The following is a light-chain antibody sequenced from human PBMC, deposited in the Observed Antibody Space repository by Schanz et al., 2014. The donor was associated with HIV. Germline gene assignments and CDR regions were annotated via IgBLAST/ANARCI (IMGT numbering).Light chain of an antibody. Sequence: QSALTQPASVSGSPGQSITISCTGTSSDVGGYNYVSWYQQHPGKAPKLMIYDVSNRPSGVSKRFSGSKSGNTASLTISGLQAEDEADYYCSSYASGSTLEVFGSGTKVTVL. V-gene: IGLV2-14*01. CDR1: SSDVGGYNY. CDR2: DVS. CDR3: SSYASGSTLEV. J-gene: IGLJ1*01.